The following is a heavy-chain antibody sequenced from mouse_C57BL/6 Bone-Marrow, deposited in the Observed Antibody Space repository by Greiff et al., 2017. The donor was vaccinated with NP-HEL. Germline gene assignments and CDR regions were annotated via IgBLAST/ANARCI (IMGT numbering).Heavy chain of an antibody. CDR2: ISSGGSYT. V-gene: IGHV5-6*01. CDR3: ASPYDYDVAWFAY. D-gene: IGHD2-4*01. J-gene: IGHJ3*01. Sequence: VKVVESGGDLVKPGGSLKLSCAASGFTFSSYGMSWVRQPPDKRLEWVATISSGGSYTYYPDSVKGRLPISRDNAKNTLYLQMSSLKSEDTAMYYCASPYDYDVAWFAYWGQGTLVTVSA. CDR1: GFTFSSYG.